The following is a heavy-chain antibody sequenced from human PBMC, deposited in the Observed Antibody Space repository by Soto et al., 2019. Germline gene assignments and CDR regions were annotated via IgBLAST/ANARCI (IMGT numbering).Heavy chain of an antibody. Sequence: PGESLKISCKGSGYSFTSYWIGWVRQMPGKGLEWMGIIYPGDSDTRYSPSFQGQVTISADKSISTAYLQWSSLKASDTAMYYCASTSIAARPIYCGMDVWGQGTTVTVSS. CDR2: IYPGDSDT. V-gene: IGHV5-51*01. J-gene: IGHJ6*02. CDR3: ASTSIAARPIYCGMDV. D-gene: IGHD6-6*01. CDR1: GYSFTSYW.